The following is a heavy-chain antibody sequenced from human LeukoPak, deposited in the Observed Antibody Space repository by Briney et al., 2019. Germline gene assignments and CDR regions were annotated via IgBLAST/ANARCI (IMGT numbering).Heavy chain of an antibody. Sequence: ASVKVSCKASGYILTDYYIHWMREAPGQGLEWMGWIIPMSGGTNPARNFQGRVTMTRDTSSNTVYLELSSLRSGDTALYYCARTPIGDGAYYFDDWGQGTLVTVSS. V-gene: IGHV1-2*02. CDR3: ARTPIGDGAYYFDD. D-gene: IGHD4-17*01. J-gene: IGHJ4*02. CDR2: IIPMSGGT. CDR1: GYILTDYY.